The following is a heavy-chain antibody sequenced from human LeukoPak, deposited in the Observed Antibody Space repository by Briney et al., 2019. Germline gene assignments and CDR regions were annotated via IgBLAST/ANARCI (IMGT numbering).Heavy chain of an antibody. V-gene: IGHV4-59*12. CDR3: ARPGTDSPGHFLPFDS. CDR2: VFYSGST. D-gene: IGHD3-10*01. CDR1: GGSISSYY. Sequence: SETLSLTCTVSGGSISSYYWSWIRQPPGKGLEWIGYVFYSGSTNYSPSLKSRVTISVGTSIATAYLQWTSLRASDTAIYYCARPGTDSPGHFLPFDSWGQGTLVSVSS. J-gene: IGHJ4*02.